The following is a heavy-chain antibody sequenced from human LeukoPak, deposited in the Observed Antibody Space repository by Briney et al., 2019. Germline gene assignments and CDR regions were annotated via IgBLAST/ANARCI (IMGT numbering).Heavy chain of an antibody. V-gene: IGHV3-30*02. CDR3: ARVRVGATKGYYFDY. D-gene: IGHD1-26*01. CDR1: GFTFSSYG. J-gene: IGHJ4*02. Sequence: PGGSLRLSCAASGFTFSSYGMHWVRQAPGKGLESVAFIRYDGSNKYYADSVKGRFTISIGNSKNTLYLQMNSLRAEDTAVYYCARVRVGATKGYYFDYWGQGTLVTVSS. CDR2: IRYDGSNK.